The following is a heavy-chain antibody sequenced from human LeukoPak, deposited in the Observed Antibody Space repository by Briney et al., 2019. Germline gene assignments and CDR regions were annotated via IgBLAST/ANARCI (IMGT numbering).Heavy chain of an antibody. CDR1: GYSFTSYW. V-gene: IGHV5-51*01. D-gene: IGHD3-22*01. CDR2: IYPGDSDT. CDR3: ARRLGYYDSSAPGAFDI. J-gene: IGHJ3*02. Sequence: GESLKISCKGSGYSFTSYWIGWVRQMPGKGLEWMGIIYPGDSDTRYSPSFQGQVTISADKSIGTACLQWSSLKASDTAMYYCARRLGYYDSSAPGAFDIWGQGTMVTVSS.